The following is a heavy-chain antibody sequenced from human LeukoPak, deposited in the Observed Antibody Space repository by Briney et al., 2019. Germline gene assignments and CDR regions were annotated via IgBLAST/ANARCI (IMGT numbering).Heavy chain of an antibody. J-gene: IGHJ4*02. CDR1: GGSVSSGSYY. D-gene: IGHD3-10*01. CDR2: IYYSGST. CDR3: ARDYYGSGSYVDC. V-gene: IGHV4-61*01. Sequence: PSETLSLTCTVSGGSVSSGSYYWSWIRQPPGKGLEWIGYIYYSGSTNYNPSLKSRVTISVDTSKNQFSLKLSSVSAADTAVYYCARDYYGSGSYVDCWGQGTLVTVSS.